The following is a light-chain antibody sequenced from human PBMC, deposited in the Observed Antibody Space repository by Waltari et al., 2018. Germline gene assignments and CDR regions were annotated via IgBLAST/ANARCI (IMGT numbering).Light chain of an antibody. V-gene: IGKV2-28*01. CDR2: LGS. J-gene: IGKJ5*01. CDR3: IQALTTPLIT. Sequence: DIVMTQSPLSLPVTPGEPASSSCRSSQSLLHSNGYNYLDLYLQKPGQSPQLLIYLGSNRASGVPDRFSGSGSGTDFTLKISRVEAEDVGVYYCIQALTTPLITFGQGTRLEIK. CDR1: QSLLHSNGYNY.